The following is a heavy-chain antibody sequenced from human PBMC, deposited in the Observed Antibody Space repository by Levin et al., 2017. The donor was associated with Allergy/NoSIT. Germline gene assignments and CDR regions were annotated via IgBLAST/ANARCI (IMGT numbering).Heavy chain of an antibody. V-gene: IGHV1-18*01. CDR3: ARDLGIAVGNPFDY. CDR2: ISAYNGNT. D-gene: IGHD6-19*01. J-gene: IGHJ4*02. Sequence: GESLKISCKASGYTFTSYGISWVRQAPGQGLEWMGWISAYNGNTNYAQKLQGRVTMTSDTSTTTAYMELRSLRSDDTAVYYCARDLGIAVGNPFDYWGQGTLVTVSS. CDR1: GYTFTSYG.